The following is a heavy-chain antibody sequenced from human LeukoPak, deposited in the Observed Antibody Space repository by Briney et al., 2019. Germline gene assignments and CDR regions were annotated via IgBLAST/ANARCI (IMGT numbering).Heavy chain of an antibody. V-gene: IGHV3-23*01. Sequence: GGSLRLSCAVSGFTFSNYAMSWVRQAPGKGLEWVSGISGSGGSTYYADSVRGRFTISRDNSKNTLYLQMNSLRAEDTAVYYCARPLGYCSGGSCYPFDSWGQGTLVTVSS. CDR1: GFTFSNYA. CDR2: ISGSGGST. CDR3: ARPLGYCSGGSCYPFDS. J-gene: IGHJ4*02. D-gene: IGHD2-15*01.